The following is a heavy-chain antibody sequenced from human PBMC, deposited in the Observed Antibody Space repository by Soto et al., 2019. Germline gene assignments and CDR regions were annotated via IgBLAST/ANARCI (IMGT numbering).Heavy chain of an antibody. D-gene: IGHD2-21*02. J-gene: IGHJ4*02. Sequence: GASVKVSCKVSGYTISELAIHWVRQAPGKGFEWMGGFDPKGSDTIYAQKFQGRVTMTSDTSTETAYMELESLTSEDTAFYYCATMGFCGPGCYSFDYWGQGTLVTVSS. V-gene: IGHV1-24*01. CDR1: GYTISELA. CDR3: ATMGFCGPGCYSFDY. CDR2: FDPKGSDT.